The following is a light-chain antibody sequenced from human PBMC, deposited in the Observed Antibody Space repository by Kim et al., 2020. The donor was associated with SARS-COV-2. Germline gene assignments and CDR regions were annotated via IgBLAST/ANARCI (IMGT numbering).Light chain of an antibody. CDR1: SGNSSYA. CDR3: QTWGTGIRGV. J-gene: IGLJ3*02. Sequence: VKLTCTLSSGNSSYAIGWHEQQPEKGPRYLMKLNSDGSHSRGDGIPDRFSGSSSGAERYLAISSLQAEDEADYYWQTWGTGIRGVFGGGTQLTVL. V-gene: IGLV4-69*01. CDR2: LNSDGSH.